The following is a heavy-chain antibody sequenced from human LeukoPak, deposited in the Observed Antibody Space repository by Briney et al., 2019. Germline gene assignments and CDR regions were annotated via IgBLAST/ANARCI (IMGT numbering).Heavy chain of an antibody. CDR3: ARALGTYYASGSYYYFDY. J-gene: IGHJ4*02. CDR1: GFTFSSYG. D-gene: IGHD3-10*01. CDR2: ITSSSNVI. Sequence: GGSLRLSCAASGFTFSSYGMNWVRQAPGRGLEWVSHITSSSNVIYYADSVKGRFTISRDNAQNLLFLQMNSLRDEDTAVYYCARALGTYYASGSYYYFDYWGQGTLVNVAS. V-gene: IGHV3-48*02.